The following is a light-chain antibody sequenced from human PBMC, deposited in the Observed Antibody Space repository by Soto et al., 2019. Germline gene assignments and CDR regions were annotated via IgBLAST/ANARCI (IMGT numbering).Light chain of an antibody. CDR2: RNT. CDR1: SSNIGAGYD. J-gene: IGLJ1*01. Sequence: QSTLTQPPSVSGAPGQRVTISCTGSSSNIGAGYDVHWYQQLPGTAPKLLIYRNTNRPSGVPDRFSGSKSGTSASLAITGLQAEDEADYYCQSCDSSLSGSGVFGTGTKLT. CDR3: QSCDSSLSGSGV. V-gene: IGLV1-40*01.